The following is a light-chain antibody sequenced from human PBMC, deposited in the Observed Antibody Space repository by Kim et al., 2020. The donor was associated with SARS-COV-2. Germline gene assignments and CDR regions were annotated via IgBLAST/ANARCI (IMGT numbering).Light chain of an antibody. V-gene: IGKV3-11*01. CDR1: QSISSY. J-gene: IGKJ1*01. CDR3: HQRTNSPST. CDR2: DAS. Sequence: EIVLTQSPATLSLSPGERATLSCRASQSISSYLAWFQQKPGQAPRLLIYDASNRATGIPARFSGSGSGTDFTLTISSLEPEDFAIYYCHQRTNSPSTFGQGTKVDIK.